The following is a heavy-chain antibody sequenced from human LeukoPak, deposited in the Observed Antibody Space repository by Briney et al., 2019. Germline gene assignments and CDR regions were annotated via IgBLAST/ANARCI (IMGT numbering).Heavy chain of an antibody. D-gene: IGHD1-1*01. CDR1: GFTFSDYS. CDR3: ARDHNYAFDN. J-gene: IGHJ4*02. V-gene: IGHV3-48*04. CDR2: IGISSGNT. Sequence: PGGSLRLSCAASGFTFSDYSMNWVRQAPGKGLEWISYIGISSGNTKHADSVKGRFTISGDNAKNSLYLQMSSLRVEDTAVYYCARDHNYAFDNWGQGTLVTVSS.